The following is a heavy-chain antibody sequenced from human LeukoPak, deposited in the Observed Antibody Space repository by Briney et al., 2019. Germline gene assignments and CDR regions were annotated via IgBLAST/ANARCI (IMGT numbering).Heavy chain of an antibody. J-gene: IGHJ1*01. CDR1: KFTFSHYA. V-gene: IGHV3-33*06. CDR3: AKDAQRGFDYSNSLQH. D-gene: IGHD4-11*01. CDR2: IWYDGSHK. Sequence: PGGSLRLSCAASKFTFSHYAMHWVRQAPGKGLEWVAVIWYDGSHKYYADSVKCRFTVSRDNSSNILYLQMDSLRAEDTGVYYCAKDAQRGFDYSNSLQHWGPGTLVTVSS.